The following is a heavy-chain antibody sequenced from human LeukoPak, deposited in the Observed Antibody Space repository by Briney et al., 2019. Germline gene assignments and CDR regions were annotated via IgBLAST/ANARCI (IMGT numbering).Heavy chain of an antibody. J-gene: IGHJ6*04. CDR2: INPNSGGT. D-gene: IGHD6-13*01. CDR1: GYTFTGYY. V-gene: IGHV1-2*04. Sequence: ASVKVSCKASGYTFTGYYMHWVRQAPGQGLEWMGWINPNSGGTNYAQKFQGWVIMTRDTSISTAYMELSRLRSDDTAVYYCAREKIAAAGTIHYYYGMDVWGKGTTVTVSS. CDR3: AREKIAAAGTIHYYYGMDV.